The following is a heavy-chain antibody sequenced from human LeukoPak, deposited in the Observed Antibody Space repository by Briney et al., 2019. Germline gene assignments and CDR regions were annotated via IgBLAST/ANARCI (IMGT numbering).Heavy chain of an antibody. V-gene: IGHV3-23*01. CDR2: ISNNGGYT. CDR1: GFTFSSSA. D-gene: IGHD2-15*01. J-gene: IGHJ4*02. CDR3: AKQLGYCSDGSCYFPY. Sequence: PGGSLRLSCAALGFTFSSSAMSWVRQAPGKGLEWVSAISNNGGYTFYADSVQGRFTISRDNSKSTLCLQMNSLRAEDTAVYYCAKQLGYCSDGSCYFPYWGQGTLVTVSS.